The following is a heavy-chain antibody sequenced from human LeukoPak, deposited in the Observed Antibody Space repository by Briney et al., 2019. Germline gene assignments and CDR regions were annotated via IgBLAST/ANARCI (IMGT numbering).Heavy chain of an antibody. V-gene: IGHV3-74*01. CDR2: INHDGSNR. Sequence: GGSLRLSCAASGFTFSGYWMHWVRQAPGKGLVWVSLINHDGSNRNYADSVRGRFTISRDNAKNTLYLQMNSLRAEDTAVYYCAKESAAYYFDYWGQGTLVTVSS. J-gene: IGHJ4*02. CDR1: GFTFSGYW. CDR3: AKESAAYYFDY.